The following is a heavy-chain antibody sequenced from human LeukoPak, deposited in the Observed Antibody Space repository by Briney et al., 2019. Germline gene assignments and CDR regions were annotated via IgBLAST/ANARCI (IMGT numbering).Heavy chain of an antibody. CDR2: ITAGNGNT. Sequence: ASLKVSCKASGYSFSSYGIGWVRQAPRQGLEWMGWITAGNGNTNYAQKVQGRVTMTTDTSTSTAYMELRSLRSDDTAVYFCARDLARGYSYGYNAFDIWGQGTMVTVSS. V-gene: IGHV1-18*01. CDR1: GYSFSSYG. CDR3: ARDLARGYSYGYNAFDI. J-gene: IGHJ3*02. D-gene: IGHD5-18*01.